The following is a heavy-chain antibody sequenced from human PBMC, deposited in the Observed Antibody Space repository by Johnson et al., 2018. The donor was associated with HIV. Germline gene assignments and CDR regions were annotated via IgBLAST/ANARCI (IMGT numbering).Heavy chain of an antibody. J-gene: IGHJ3*01. CDR1: GFTFSSYW. Sequence: VQLVESGGGLVQPGGSLRLSCAASGFTFSSYWMSWVRQAPGKGLEWVANIKQDGSEKYYEDSVKGRFTISRDNSKNTLYLQMNSLIAEDTAVYYCAVGERPGPSASDVWGQGTIVSVSS. D-gene: IGHD1-1*01. CDR3: AVGERPGPSASDV. CDR2: IKQDGSEK. V-gene: IGHV3-7*02.